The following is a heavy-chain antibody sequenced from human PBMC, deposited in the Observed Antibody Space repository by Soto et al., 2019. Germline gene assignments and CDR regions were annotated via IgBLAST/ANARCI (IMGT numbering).Heavy chain of an antibody. V-gene: IGHV3-30*03. J-gene: IGHJ4*02. CDR1: GFTVSSNG. CDR2: ISRDGGTK. D-gene: IGHD2-8*02. Sequence: QVQLVESGGGVVQPGRSLRLSCAASGFTVSSNGMHWVRQAPGKGLEWVAVISRDGGTKFYADSVKGRFTISQDNARNTLFLEMNSLRGDDMAIYYCTGEVASGYWGQGTLVTVSS. CDR3: TGEVASGY.